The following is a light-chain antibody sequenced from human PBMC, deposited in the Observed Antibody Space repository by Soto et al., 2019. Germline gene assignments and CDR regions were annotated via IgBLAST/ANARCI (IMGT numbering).Light chain of an antibody. CDR1: QAIRSD. CDR3: LQDYNYPRT. J-gene: IGKJ1*01. V-gene: IGKV1-6*01. CDR2: AAS. Sequence: AVQMTQSPSSLSASVGDRVTITCRASQAIRSDLGWYQMKPGKVPKLLIYAASNLQSGVPSRFIGRGYGTEFTLTISSLQPEDFAPYYCLQDYNYPRTFGQGTKVEI.